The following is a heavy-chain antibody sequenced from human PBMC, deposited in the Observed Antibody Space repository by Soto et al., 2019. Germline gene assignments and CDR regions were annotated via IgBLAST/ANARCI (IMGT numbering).Heavy chain of an antibody. V-gene: IGHV1-46*01. D-gene: IGHD5-18*01. CDR1: GYTFTSYY. CDR2: INPSGGST. Sequence: ASVRVSCKXSGYTFTSYYMHWVRQAPGQGLEWMGIINPSGGSTSYAQKFQGRVTMTRDTSTSTVYMELSSLRSEDTAVYYCARDGRIQLWSSSLNWFDPWGQGTL. J-gene: IGHJ5*02. CDR3: ARDGRIQLWSSSLNWFDP.